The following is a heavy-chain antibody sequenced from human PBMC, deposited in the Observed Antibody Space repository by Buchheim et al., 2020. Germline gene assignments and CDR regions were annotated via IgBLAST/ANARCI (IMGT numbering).Heavy chain of an antibody. CDR3: ARATREIWWFDP. CDR1: GFTFSSYA. J-gene: IGHJ5*02. Sequence: EVQLLESGGGLVQPGGSLRLSCAASGFTFSSYAMSWVRQAPGKGLEWVANIKQDGSEKYYVDSVKGRFTISRDNAKNSLYLQMNSLRAEDTAVYYCARATREIWWFDPWGQGTL. V-gene: IGHV3-7*01. CDR2: IKQDGSEK. D-gene: IGHD1-26*01.